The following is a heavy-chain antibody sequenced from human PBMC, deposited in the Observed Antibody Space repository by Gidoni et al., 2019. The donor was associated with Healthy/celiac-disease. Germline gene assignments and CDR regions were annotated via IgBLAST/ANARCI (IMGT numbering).Heavy chain of an antibody. CDR1: GFTFSSYG. CDR2: IWYDGSNK. Sequence: QVQLVESGGGVVQPGRSLRLSCAAAGFTFSSYGMHWVRQAPGQGLEWVAVIWYDGSNKYYADSVKGRFTISRDNSKNTLYLQMNSLRAEDTAVYYCARDSLIADYWGQGTLVTVSS. V-gene: IGHV3-33*01. J-gene: IGHJ4*02. D-gene: IGHD2-21*01. CDR3: ARDSLIADY.